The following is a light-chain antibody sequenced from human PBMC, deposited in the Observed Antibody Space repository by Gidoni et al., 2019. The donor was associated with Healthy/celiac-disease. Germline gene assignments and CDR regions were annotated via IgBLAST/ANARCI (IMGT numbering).Light chain of an antibody. CDR2: DVS. CDR1: SSDVGSYNY. V-gene: IGLV2-14*01. Sequence: QSALTQPASVSGSPGQSITISCTGTSSDVGSYNYVSWYQQHPGKAPKLMIYDVSNRPSGVSNRFSGSKSGNTASLTISGLQAEDEAYYYCSSYTSGSTYVFGTGTKVTVL. J-gene: IGLJ1*01. CDR3: SSYTSGSTYV.